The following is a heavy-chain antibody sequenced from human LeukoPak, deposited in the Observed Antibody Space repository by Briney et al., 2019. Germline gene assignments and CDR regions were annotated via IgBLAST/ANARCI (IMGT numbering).Heavy chain of an antibody. D-gene: IGHD3-22*01. J-gene: IGHJ4*02. CDR3: ARVLHKRNYDSSGYYGY. V-gene: IGHV3-48*01. CDR1: GFTLSSYT. Sequence: GGSLRLSCAASGFTLSSYTMNWVRQAPGKGLEWVSYISSSSSTIYYADSVKGRFTISRDNAKNSLSLQMNSLRAEDTAVYYCARVLHKRNYDSSGYYGYWGQGTLVTVSS. CDR2: ISSSSSTI.